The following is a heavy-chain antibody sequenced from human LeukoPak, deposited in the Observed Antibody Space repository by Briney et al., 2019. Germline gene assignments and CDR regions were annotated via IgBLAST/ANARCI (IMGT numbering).Heavy chain of an antibody. CDR2: VNSGGNA. CDR1: GFTFNSYA. Sequence: PGGSLRLSCAASGFTFNSYAMSWVRQAPGKGLEWVSVVNSGGNAYYAASVKGRFTISRDNSKNMLYLQMNSLRADDTAVYYCARSQGGTMSLRHFDLWGRGTLVTVSS. D-gene: IGHD3-22*01. V-gene: IGHV3-53*01. J-gene: IGHJ2*01. CDR3: ARSQGGTMSLRHFDL.